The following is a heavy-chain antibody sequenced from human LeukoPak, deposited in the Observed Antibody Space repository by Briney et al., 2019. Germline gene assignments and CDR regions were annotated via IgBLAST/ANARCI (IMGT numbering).Heavy chain of an antibody. Sequence: GGSLRLSCAASGFTFSSYSMNWVRQAPGKGLEWVSSISSSSSYIYYADSVKGRFTISRDNAKNSLYLQMNSLRAEDTAVYYCARVPRYYDFWSGYAFDIWGQGTMVTVSS. CDR1: GFTFSSYS. CDR2: ISSSSSYI. V-gene: IGHV3-21*01. D-gene: IGHD3-3*01. J-gene: IGHJ3*02. CDR3: ARVPRYYDFWSGYAFDI.